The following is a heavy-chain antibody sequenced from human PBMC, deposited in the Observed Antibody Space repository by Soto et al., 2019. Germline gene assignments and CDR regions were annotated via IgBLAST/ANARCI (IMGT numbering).Heavy chain of an antibody. CDR2: IYYSGST. Sequence: QVQLQESGPGLVKPSETLSLTCTVSGGSISSYYWSWIRQPPGKGLEWIGYIYYSGSTNYNPSLKSRVALPGDTSKNQFSLKLSSVTAADTAVSYCARLWGWFGDYWGQGTLVTVSS. J-gene: IGHJ4*02. D-gene: IGHD3-10*01. V-gene: IGHV4-59*08. CDR1: GGSISSYY. CDR3: ARLWGWFGDY.